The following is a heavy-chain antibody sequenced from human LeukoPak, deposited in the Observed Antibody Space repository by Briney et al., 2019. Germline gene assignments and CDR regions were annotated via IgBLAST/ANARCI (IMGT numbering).Heavy chain of an antibody. Sequence: ASVKVSCKASGYTITSNGFSWVRQAPAQGHEWMGWISAYNGNTNYAQKLQGRVTMTTDTSTSTAYMELRSLRSGDTAVYYCARVLEHPSNWFDPWGQGTLVTVSS. CDR1: GYTITSNG. V-gene: IGHV1-18*01. CDR2: ISAYNGNT. CDR3: ARVLEHPSNWFDP. J-gene: IGHJ5*02. D-gene: IGHD1/OR15-1a*01.